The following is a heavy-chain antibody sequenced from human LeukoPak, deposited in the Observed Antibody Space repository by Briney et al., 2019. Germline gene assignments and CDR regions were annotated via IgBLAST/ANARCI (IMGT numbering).Heavy chain of an antibody. CDR1: GGSFSGYY. Sequence: SETLSLTCAVYGGSFSGYYWSWIRQPPGKGLEWIGYIYYSGSTNYYPSLKGRVTISVDTSKIQFSLKLTSVTAADTAIYYCSRESGAFCPFGYWGQGTLVIVSS. V-gene: IGHV4-59*01. D-gene: IGHD1-26*01. CDR3: SRESGAFCPFGY. J-gene: IGHJ4*02. CDR2: IYYSGST.